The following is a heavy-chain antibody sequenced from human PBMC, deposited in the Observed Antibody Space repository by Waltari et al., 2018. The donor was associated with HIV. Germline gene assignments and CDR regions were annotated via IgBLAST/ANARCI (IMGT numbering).Heavy chain of an antibody. V-gene: IGHV4-34*01. J-gene: IGHJ5*02. D-gene: IGHD5-12*01. CDR2: INHSGRT. Sequence: QVQLQQWGAGLLKPSETLSLTCAVYGGSFSGYYWSWIRQPPGKGLEWIGEINHSGRTNYNPSLQSRVTISADTSKNQFSLKVNSVTAADTAVYYCARGEEGYSGYDLSWFDTWGQGTLVTVSS. CDR1: GGSFSGYY. CDR3: ARGEEGYSGYDLSWFDT.